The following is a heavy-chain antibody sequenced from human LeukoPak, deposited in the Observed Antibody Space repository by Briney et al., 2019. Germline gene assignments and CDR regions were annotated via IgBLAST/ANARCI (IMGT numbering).Heavy chain of an antibody. J-gene: IGHJ4*02. V-gene: IGHV3-48*03. CDR1: GFTFSSYE. Sequence: GGSLRLSCAASGFTFSSYEMNWVRPAPGKGREWVSYISSSGSTIYYADSVKGRFTISRDNAKGTLYLQMNSLRAEDTAVYYCARAGAMTTMLHYWGQGTLVTVSS. CDR2: ISSSGSTI. CDR3: ARAGAMTTMLHY. D-gene: IGHD4-11*01.